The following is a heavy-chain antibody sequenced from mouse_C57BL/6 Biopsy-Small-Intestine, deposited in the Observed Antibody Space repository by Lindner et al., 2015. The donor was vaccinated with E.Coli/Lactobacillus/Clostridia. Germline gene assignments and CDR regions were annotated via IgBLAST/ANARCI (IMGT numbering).Heavy chain of an antibody. J-gene: IGHJ1*01. V-gene: IGHV1-74*01. Sequence: SVKVSCKVSGDDFSKYVINWVRQAPGRGLEWMGGIIPLLGTVNYAQKFQGRLTIIADEFTSTAYMELSSLRSEDTALYYCARRECRGSICRSVAASNVWGQGTMVTVSS. CDR3: ARRECRGSICRSVAASNV. CDR2: IIPLLGTV. CDR1: GDDFSKYV. D-gene: IGHD6-2*01.